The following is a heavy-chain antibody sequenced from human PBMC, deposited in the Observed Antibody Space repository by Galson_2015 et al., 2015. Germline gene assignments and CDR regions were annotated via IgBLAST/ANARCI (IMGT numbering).Heavy chain of an antibody. V-gene: IGHV3-53*01. CDR3: AKGYDSSGQP. CDR1: GFTVSSNY. J-gene: IGHJ1*01. CDR2: IHTGGST. Sequence: SLRLSCAASGFTVSSNYMSWVRQAPGKGLEWVSFIHTGGSTYYADSVKGRFTISRDNSKNTLYLQMNSLRAEDTAVYYCAKGYDSSGQPWGQGTLVTVSS. D-gene: IGHD3-22*01.